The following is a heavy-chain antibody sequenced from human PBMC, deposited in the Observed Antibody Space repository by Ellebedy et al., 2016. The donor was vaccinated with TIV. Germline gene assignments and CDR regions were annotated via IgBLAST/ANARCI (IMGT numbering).Heavy chain of an antibody. Sequence: PGESLKISCAASGFFFRDYYMSWIRQAPGKGLEWVSYISSTVTTIYYADSVKGRFTISRDNAKNSLYLQMKSLSAEDTAIYYCARVQYSNSRDVNHGMDVWGQGTTVTVSS. CDR1: GFFFRDYY. J-gene: IGHJ6*02. CDR3: ARVQYSNSRDVNHGMDV. V-gene: IGHV3-11*01. D-gene: IGHD6-13*01. CDR2: ISSTVTTI.